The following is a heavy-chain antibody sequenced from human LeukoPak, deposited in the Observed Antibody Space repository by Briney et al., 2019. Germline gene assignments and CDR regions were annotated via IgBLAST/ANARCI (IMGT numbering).Heavy chain of an antibody. Sequence: SETLSLTCAVYGGSISSYYWSWIRQPPGKGLEWIGYIYYSGSTNYNPSLKSRVTISVDTSKNQFSLKLSSVTAADTAVYYCARHSDYDFWSGYSPGAFDIWGQGTMVTVSS. J-gene: IGHJ3*02. V-gene: IGHV4-59*08. CDR1: GGSISSYY. CDR3: ARHSDYDFWSGYSPGAFDI. D-gene: IGHD3-3*01. CDR2: IYYSGST.